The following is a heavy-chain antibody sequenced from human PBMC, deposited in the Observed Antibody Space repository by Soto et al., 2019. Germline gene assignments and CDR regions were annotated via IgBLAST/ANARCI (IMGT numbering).Heavy chain of an antibody. J-gene: IGHJ4*02. CDR2: ISDDGASI. CDR1: GFSFSSFA. CDR3: ARENSVQAWLHHFDH. V-gene: IGHV3-48*03. Sequence: GGALRVCGEAYGFSFSSFAMNWVRQAPGRGLEWVSYISDDGASIYYADSLKGRFTISRDNAKNSLSLQMNNLRAEDRAVYYCARENSVQAWLHHFDHWGLGTLVTVSS. D-gene: IGHD5-18*01.